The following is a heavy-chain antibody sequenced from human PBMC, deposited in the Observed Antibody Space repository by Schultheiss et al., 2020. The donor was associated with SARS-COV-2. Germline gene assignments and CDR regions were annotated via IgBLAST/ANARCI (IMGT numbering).Heavy chain of an antibody. Sequence: SETLSLTCTVSGGSISSYYWSWIRQPPGKGLEWIGYIYYSGSTNYNPSLKSRVTISVDTSKNQFSLKLSSVTAADTAVYYCARLTRYDFWSGYYYYYMDVWGKGTTVTVSS. D-gene: IGHD3-3*01. CDR2: IYYSGST. V-gene: IGHV4-59*01. J-gene: IGHJ6*03. CDR3: ARLTRYDFWSGYYYYYMDV. CDR1: GGSISSYY.